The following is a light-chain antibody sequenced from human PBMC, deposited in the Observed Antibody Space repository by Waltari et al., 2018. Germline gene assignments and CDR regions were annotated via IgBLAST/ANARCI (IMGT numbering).Light chain of an antibody. CDR1: SSDVGAYDH. J-gene: IGLJ3*02. V-gene: IGLV2-8*01. CDR3: VSHGGANNFWV. CDR2: EVN. Sequence: QSALTQPPSASESPGQSVTISCTGTSSDVGAYDHVSWYQQHPHQAPKLLTDEVNRRPPGVADRFAGAKSGNTAARTVSRRQDDDEAHYYCVSHGGANNFWVFGGGTMLPVL.